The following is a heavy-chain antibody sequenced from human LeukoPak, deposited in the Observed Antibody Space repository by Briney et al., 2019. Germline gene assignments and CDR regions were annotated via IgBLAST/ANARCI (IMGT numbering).Heavy chain of an antibody. CDR1: GFTFSSYG. CDR2: IRYDGSNK. D-gene: IGHD3-9*01. Sequence: PGGSLRLSCAASGFTFSSYGMHWVRRAPGKGMEWVAFIRYDGSNKYYADSVKGRFTISRDNSKNTLYLQMNSLRAEDTAVYYCANGPTYYDILSPFDPWGQGTLVTVSS. CDR3: ANGPTYYDILSPFDP. V-gene: IGHV3-30*02. J-gene: IGHJ5*02.